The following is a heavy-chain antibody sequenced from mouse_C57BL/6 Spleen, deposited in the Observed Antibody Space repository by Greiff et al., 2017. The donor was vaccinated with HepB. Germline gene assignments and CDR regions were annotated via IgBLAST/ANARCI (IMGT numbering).Heavy chain of an antibody. Sequence: EVMLVESGGGLVQPGGSMKLSCVASGFTFSNYWMNWVRQSPEKGLEWVAQIRLKSDNYATHYAESVKGRFTISRDDSKSSVYLQMNNLRAEDTGIYYCTRYDYDVYFDYWGQGTTLTVSS. V-gene: IGHV6-3*01. D-gene: IGHD2-4*01. CDR1: GFTFSNYW. CDR3: TRYDYDVYFDY. CDR2: IRLKSDNYAT. J-gene: IGHJ2*01.